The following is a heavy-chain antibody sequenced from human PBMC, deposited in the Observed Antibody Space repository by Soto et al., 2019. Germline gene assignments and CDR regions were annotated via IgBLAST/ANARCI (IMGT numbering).Heavy chain of an antibody. CDR3: AKDSGIVVVITAGAFDI. V-gene: IGHV3-30*18. CDR1: GFTFSSYG. D-gene: IGHD3-22*01. Sequence: QVQLVESGGGVVQPGRSLRLSCAASGFTFSSYGMHWVRQAPGKGLERVAVISYDGSNKYYADSVKGRFTISRDNSKNTLYLQMNSLRSEDTAVYYCAKDSGIVVVITAGAFDIWGQGTMVTVSS. CDR2: ISYDGSNK. J-gene: IGHJ3*02.